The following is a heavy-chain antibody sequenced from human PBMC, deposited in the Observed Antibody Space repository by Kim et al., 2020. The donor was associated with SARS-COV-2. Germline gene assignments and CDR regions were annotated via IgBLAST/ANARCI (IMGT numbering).Heavy chain of an antibody. CDR2: ISYDGSNK. CDR1: GFTFSSYA. V-gene: IGHV3-30*04. CDR3: ARGGESGYYGSGENDDAFDI. Sequence: GGSLRLSCAASGFTFSSYAMHWVRQAPGKGLEWVAVISYDGSNKYYTDSVKGRFTISRDNSKNTLYLQMNSLRAEDTAVYYCARGGESGYYGSGENDDAFDIWGQGTMVTVSS. J-gene: IGHJ3*02. D-gene: IGHD3-10*01.